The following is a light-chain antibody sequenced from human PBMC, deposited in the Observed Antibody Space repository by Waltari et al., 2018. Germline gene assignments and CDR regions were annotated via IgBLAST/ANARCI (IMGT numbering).Light chain of an antibody. J-gene: IGKJ4*01. V-gene: IGKV3-11*01. Sequence: IVLTQSPATLSFSPGERATLPCRTSQSVSNYLSWYQQKPGQAPRLLIYDASNRATGIPARFSGSGSGADVTLTISSLEPEDVAVYYCQQRSYWLTFGGGTKVEIK. CDR3: QQRSYWLT. CDR1: QSVSNY. CDR2: DAS.